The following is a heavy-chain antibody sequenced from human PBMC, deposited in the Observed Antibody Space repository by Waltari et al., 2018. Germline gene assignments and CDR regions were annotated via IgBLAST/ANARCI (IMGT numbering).Heavy chain of an antibody. CDR3: ARAYSGRDQGY. D-gene: IGHD1-26*01. V-gene: IGHV3-30-3*01. Sequence: QVQLVESGGGVVQPGRSLRLSCAASGFTFSSYAMHWVRQAPGKGLEWVAVISYDGSNKYYADSGKGRFTISRDNSKNTLYLQMNSLRAEDTAVYYCARAYSGRDQGYWGQGTLVTVSS. CDR2: ISYDGSNK. CDR1: GFTFSSYA. J-gene: IGHJ4*02.